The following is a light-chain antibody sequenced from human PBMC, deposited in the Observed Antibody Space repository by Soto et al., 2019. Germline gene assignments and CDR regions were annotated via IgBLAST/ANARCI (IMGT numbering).Light chain of an antibody. Sequence: QAVVTQPPSASGTPGQRVTISCSGSSSNIVTNHVYWYQHLQGTAPKLLIYRNSLRPSGVPDRCSGSKSGTSASLAISGIRYEDEADYYCAAWDDRLSGWVFGGGTKVTVL. V-gene: IGLV1-47*01. CDR2: RNS. CDR1: SSNIVTNH. CDR3: AAWDDRLSGWV. J-gene: IGLJ3*02.